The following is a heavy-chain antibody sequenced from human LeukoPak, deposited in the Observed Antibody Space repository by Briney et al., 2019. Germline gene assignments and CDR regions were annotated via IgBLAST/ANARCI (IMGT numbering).Heavy chain of an antibody. D-gene: IGHD4-17*01. V-gene: IGHV3-23*01. CDR2: ISGSGT. Sequence: GGSLRLSCTTPKFNFHNYGLNWVRQAPGRELEWVSSISGSGTQYAASVQGRFTIFRDNSRNTLYLQMNSLRAEDTAVYYCAKDPNGDYIGAFDIWGQGTMVTVSS. J-gene: IGHJ3*02. CDR3: AKDPNGDYIGAFDI. CDR1: KFNFHNYG.